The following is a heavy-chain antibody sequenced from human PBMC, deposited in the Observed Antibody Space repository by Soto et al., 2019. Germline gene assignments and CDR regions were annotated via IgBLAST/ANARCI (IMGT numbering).Heavy chain of an antibody. D-gene: IGHD3-3*01. Sequence: SETLSLTCTVSGGSISTGGYYWSWIRQYPGKGLEWLGYIDGSGYTFYNPSLQSRLTLSMDTSKNQFSLKLSPATAADTSVYFCARKQAGFFYGIDYWGQGTLVTVSS. CDR2: IDGSGYT. J-gene: IGHJ4*02. CDR1: GGSISTGGYY. CDR3: ARKQAGFFYGIDY. V-gene: IGHV4-31*03.